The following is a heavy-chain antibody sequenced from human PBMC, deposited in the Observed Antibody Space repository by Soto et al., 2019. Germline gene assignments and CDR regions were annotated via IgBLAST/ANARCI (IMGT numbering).Heavy chain of an antibody. CDR3: AKSTVTEDRGES. V-gene: IGHV3-23*01. CDR1: GFTFSSYA. J-gene: IGHJ5*02. Sequence: EVQLLESGGDLVQPGGSLRLSCAASGFTFSSYAMGWVRQAPGKGLEWVSGISGNGGYPFYGGSVRGRFTISRDNSNNMLYLQMHALRAEDSAVYFCAKSTVTEDRGESWGQGALVAVSS. D-gene: IGHD4-17*01. CDR2: ISGNGGYP.